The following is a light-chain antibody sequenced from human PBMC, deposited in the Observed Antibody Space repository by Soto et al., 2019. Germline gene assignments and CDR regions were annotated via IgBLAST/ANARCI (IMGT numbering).Light chain of an antibody. CDR1: QYIGRY. V-gene: IGKV1-39*01. CDR3: QQTYRTPLT. CDR2: AAS. Sequence: DIQMTQPPSSLSAAVGARAIITCRAGQYIGRYLNWYQQKPGKAPKLLIYAASSLHSGVPSRFSGSGSGTDFTLTISSLQPEDFATYSCQQTYRTPLTFGGGTKVDIK. J-gene: IGKJ4*01.